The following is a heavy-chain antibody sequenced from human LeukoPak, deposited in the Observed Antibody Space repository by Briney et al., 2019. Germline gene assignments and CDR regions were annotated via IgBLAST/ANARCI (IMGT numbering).Heavy chain of an antibody. CDR3: ARGHPPNLDV. CDR2: AYYNGNT. CDR1: GGSIGTDH. Sequence: SETLSLTCTISGGSIGTDHWTWIRQPPGKGLDWIGYAYYNGNTNYNPSLNSRVTISVDTSNNQFSLRLTSVTTADTAVYYCARGHPPNLDVWGQGTTVTVSS. V-gene: IGHV4-59*01. J-gene: IGHJ6*02.